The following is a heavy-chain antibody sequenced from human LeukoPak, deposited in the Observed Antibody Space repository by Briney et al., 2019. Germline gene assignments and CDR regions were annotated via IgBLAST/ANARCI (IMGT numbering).Heavy chain of an antibody. CDR1: GFIVSSNH. D-gene: IGHD3-10*01. CDR3: ATERPGSRVLDY. J-gene: IGHJ4*02. CDR2: IYSNDAP. V-gene: IGHV3-66*01. Sequence: GGSLRLSCAASGFIVSSNHMNWVRQAPGKGMEWVSIIYSNDAPYYADSVKGRFTIYRDNSKNTLYLQMNSLRLEDTAVYHCATERPGSRVLDYSGPGNVVTLSS.